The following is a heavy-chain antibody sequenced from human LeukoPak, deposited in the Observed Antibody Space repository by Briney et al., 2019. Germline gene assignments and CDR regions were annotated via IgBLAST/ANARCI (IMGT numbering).Heavy chain of an antibody. CDR3: ARDQLGSQWVRLFDP. J-gene: IGHJ5*02. Sequence: GGSLRLSCAASGFTFSSYAMSWVRQAPGKGLEWVSAISGSGGSTYYAASVKGRFTISRDNAKNSLYLQMNSLRAEDTAVYSCARDQLGSQWVRLFDPWGQGTLVTVSS. CDR2: ISGSGGST. D-gene: IGHD3-10*01. CDR1: GFTFSSYA. V-gene: IGHV3-23*01.